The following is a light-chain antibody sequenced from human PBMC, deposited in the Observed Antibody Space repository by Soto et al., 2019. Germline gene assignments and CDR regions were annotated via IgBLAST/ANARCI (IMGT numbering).Light chain of an antibody. Sequence: DIQMTQSPSSLSASVGDRVTITCRASRSISSYLNWYQQKPGKAPKLLIYAASSLQSGVPSRFSGSGSGTDFTLTFSSLQPEDFATYYCQQSYRTPRTFGKGTKLEIK. CDR2: AAS. J-gene: IGKJ2*02. CDR3: QQSYRTPRT. CDR1: RSISSY. V-gene: IGKV1-39*01.